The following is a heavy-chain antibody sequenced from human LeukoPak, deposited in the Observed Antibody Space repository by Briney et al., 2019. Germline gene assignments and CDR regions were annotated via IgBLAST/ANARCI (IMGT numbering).Heavy chain of an antibody. V-gene: IGHV5-51*01. J-gene: IGHJ4*02. D-gene: IGHD3-22*01. CDR3: ARIPATSADYYDSSGYYFDY. Sequence: GESLKISCKGSGYSFTSYWIGWVRQMPGKGLEWMGIIYPGDSDIRYSPSFQGRVTIPADKSISTAYLQWSSLKASDSAMYYCARIPATSADYYDSSGYYFDYWGQGTLVTVSS. CDR1: GYSFTSYW. CDR2: IYPGDSDI.